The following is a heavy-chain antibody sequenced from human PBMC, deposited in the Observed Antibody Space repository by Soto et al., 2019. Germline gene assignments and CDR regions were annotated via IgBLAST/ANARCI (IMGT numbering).Heavy chain of an antibody. D-gene: IGHD3-22*01. CDR3: ARPLRDDSSGYYLHYYYYGMDV. CDR2: ISSSGSTI. J-gene: IGHJ6*02. Sequence: PGGSLRLSCAASGFTFSDYYMSWIRQAPGKGLEWVSYISSSGSTIYYADSVKGRFTISRDNAKNSLYLQMNSLRAEDTAVYYCARPLRDDSSGYYLHYYYYGMDVWGQGTTVTVSS. CDR1: GFTFSDYY. V-gene: IGHV3-11*01.